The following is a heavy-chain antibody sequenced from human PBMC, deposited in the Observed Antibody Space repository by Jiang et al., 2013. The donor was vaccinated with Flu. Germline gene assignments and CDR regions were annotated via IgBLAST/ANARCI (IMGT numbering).Heavy chain of an antibody. D-gene: IGHD3-10*01. J-gene: IGHJ5*02. CDR3: ARDSGSTYLPFDP. CDR1: GFTFSSHW. CDR2: IKQDGSEK. Sequence: GLVQPGGSLRLSCEASGFTFSSHWMSWVRQVPGKRLEWVANIKQDGSEKYYVDSVKGRFTISRDNAKNSVYLQMNSLRAEDTAVYYCARDSGSTYLPFDPWGQGTLVTVSS. V-gene: IGHV3-7*01.